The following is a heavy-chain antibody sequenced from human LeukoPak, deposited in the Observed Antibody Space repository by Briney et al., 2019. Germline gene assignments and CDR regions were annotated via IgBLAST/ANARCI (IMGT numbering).Heavy chain of an antibody. D-gene: IGHD4-11*01. CDR2: IRYDGTKQ. CDR3: AKGFSTTESALDY. J-gene: IGHJ4*02. CDR1: GFTFSNHG. V-gene: IGHV3-30*02. Sequence: GGSLLLSCAASGFTFSNHGMQWVRQAPGKGLEWVAFIRYDGTKQFYADSVKGRCTISRDNSKNTLYLQMNGLRAEDTAVYYCAKGFSTTESALDYWGQGTLVTVSS.